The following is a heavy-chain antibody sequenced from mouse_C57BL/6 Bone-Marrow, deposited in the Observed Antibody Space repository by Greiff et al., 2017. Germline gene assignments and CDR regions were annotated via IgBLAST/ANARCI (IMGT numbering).Heavy chain of an antibody. J-gene: IGHJ1*03. CDR1: GYTFTSYW. V-gene: IGHV1-72*01. CDR3: ARSRWDGWYFEG. Sequence: QVQLQQPGAELVKPGASVKLSCKASGYTFTSYWMHWVKQRPGRGLEWIGRIDPSSGGTKYNAKFKSKATLTVDKPTSAAYMQLSSLTSEDSEVYECARSRWDGWYFEGWGTGTTVTVSA. D-gene: IGHD4-1*01. CDR2: IDPSSGGT.